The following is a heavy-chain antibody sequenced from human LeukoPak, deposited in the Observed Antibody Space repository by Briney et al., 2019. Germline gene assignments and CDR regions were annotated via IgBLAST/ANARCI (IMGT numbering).Heavy chain of an antibody. CDR3: ARVGTYGSGSYLSWLDY. D-gene: IGHD3-10*01. CDR1: GGSISSYY. J-gene: IGHJ4*02. Sequence: SETLSLTCTVAGGSISSYYWSWIRQPAGKGREWIGYIYYSGSTNYNPSLQSRVTISVDPSKNHFSLKLSSVTAADTAVYYCARVGTYGSGSYLSWLDYWGQGTMVTVPS. V-gene: IGHV4-59*01. CDR2: IYYSGST.